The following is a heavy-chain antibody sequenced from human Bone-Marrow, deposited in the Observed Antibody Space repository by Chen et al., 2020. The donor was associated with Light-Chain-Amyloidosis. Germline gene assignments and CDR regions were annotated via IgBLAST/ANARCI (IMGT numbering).Heavy chain of an antibody. J-gene: IGHJ2*01. V-gene: IGHV4-59*08. Sequence: QVQLQESGPGLVKPSETLSLTCTVSGGSISSYYWSWIRQPPGKGLEWIGYIYYSGSTNYNPSLKSRVTISVDTSKNQFSLKLSSVTAADTAVYYCARPYTSGWSPSFDLWGRGTLVTVSS. CDR2: IYYSGST. CDR1: GGSISSYY. CDR3: ARPYTSGWSPSFDL. D-gene: IGHD6-19*01.